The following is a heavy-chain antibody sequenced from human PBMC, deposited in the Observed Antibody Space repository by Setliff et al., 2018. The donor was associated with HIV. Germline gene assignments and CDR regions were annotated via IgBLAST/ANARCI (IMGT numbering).Heavy chain of an antibody. D-gene: IGHD3-9*01. J-gene: IGHJ4*02. CDR1: GYTFTGYY. V-gene: IGHV1-2*02. CDR3: ARGSLLGYFDWLFPD. Sequence: ASVKVSCKASGYTFTGYYMHWVRQAPGQGLERIGWINPNSGGTNYAQKFQGRVTMTRDTSISTAYMELSRLRSDDTAVYYCARGSLLGYFDWLFPDWGQGTLVTSPQ. CDR2: INPNSGGT.